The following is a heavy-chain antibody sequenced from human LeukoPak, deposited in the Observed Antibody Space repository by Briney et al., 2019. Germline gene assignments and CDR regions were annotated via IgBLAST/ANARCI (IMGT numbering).Heavy chain of an antibody. Sequence: ASVTVSCKASGYTFTGYYMHWVRQAPGQGLEWMGWINPNSGGTNYAQKFQGRVTMTRDTSISTAYMELSRLRSDDTAVYYCAREVGYCSSTSCALYAFDIWGQGTMVTVSS. CDR2: INPNSGGT. V-gene: IGHV1-2*02. D-gene: IGHD2-2*03. CDR1: GYTFTGYY. CDR3: AREVGYCSSTSCALYAFDI. J-gene: IGHJ3*02.